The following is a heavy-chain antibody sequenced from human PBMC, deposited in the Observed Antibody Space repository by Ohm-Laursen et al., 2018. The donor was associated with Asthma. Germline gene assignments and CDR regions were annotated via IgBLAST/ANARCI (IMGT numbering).Heavy chain of an antibody. V-gene: IGHV3-21*01. Sequence: SLRLSCAASGFTFSSYSMNWVRQAPGKGLEWVSSISSSSYIYYADSVKGRFTISRDNAKNSLYLQMNNLRAEDTAVYYCARDISDYYYYGMDVWGQGTTVTVSS. J-gene: IGHJ6*02. CDR2: ISSSSYI. CDR3: ARDISDYYYYGMDV. CDR1: GFTFSSYS. D-gene: IGHD1-14*01.